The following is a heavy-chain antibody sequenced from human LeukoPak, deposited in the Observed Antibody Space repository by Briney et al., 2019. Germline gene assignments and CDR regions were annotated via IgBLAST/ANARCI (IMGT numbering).Heavy chain of an antibody. CDR3: ARLGFCTSTSCP. CDR2: IYYSGST. J-gene: IGHJ5*02. Sequence: PSETLSLTCAVSGGSISDYYWSWIRQPPGKGLEWIGYIYYSGSTNYNPSLKSRVTISVHTSKNQFSLKLSSVTAADTAVYYCARLGFCTSTSCPWGQGTLVTVSS. V-gene: IGHV4-59*08. D-gene: IGHD2-2*01. CDR1: GGSISDYY.